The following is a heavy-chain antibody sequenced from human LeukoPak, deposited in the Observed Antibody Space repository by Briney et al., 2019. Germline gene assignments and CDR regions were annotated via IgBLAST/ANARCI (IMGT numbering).Heavy chain of an antibody. CDR3: ARVKYGSGSYYDNRNNWFDP. CDR2: INHSGST. CDR1: GGSFSGYY. Sequence: PSETLSLTCAVYGGSFSGYYWSWIRQPPGKGLEWIGEINHSGSTNYNPSLKSRVTISVDTSKDQFSLKLSSVTAAHTAVYYCARVKYGSGSYYDNRNNWFDPWGQGTLVTVSS. D-gene: IGHD3-10*01. V-gene: IGHV4-34*01. J-gene: IGHJ5*02.